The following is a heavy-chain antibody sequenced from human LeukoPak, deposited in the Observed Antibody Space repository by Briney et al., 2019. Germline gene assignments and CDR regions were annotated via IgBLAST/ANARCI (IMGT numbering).Heavy chain of an antibody. V-gene: IGHV3-7*01. CDR3: ARDTEGCFDY. CDR1: GFTFSSYW. CDR2: IKQDGSEK. Sequence: RRGESLKISCAASGFTFSSYWMSWVRQAPGKGLEWVANIKQDGSEKYYVDSVKGRFTISRDNAKNSLYLQMNSLRAEDTAVYYCARDTEGCFDYWGQGTLVTVSS. J-gene: IGHJ4*02.